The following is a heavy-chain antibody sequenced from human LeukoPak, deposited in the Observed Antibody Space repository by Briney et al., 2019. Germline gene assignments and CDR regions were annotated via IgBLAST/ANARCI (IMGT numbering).Heavy chain of an antibody. D-gene: IGHD5-12*01. CDR3: ARDVEMATIKNAFDI. CDR2: ISSSSRTI. J-gene: IGHJ3*02. V-gene: IGHV3-48*02. Sequence: GGSLRLSCAASGFTFSSYAMSWVRQAPGKGLEWISYISSSSRTIYYADSVKGRFTISRDNAKISLYLQMNSLRDEETAVYYCARDVEMATIKNAFDIWGQGTMVTVSS. CDR1: GFTFSSYA.